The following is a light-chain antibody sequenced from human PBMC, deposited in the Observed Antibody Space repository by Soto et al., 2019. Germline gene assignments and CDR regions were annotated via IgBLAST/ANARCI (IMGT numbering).Light chain of an antibody. Sequence: EFVLTQSPGTLSLSPGERATLSCRASQSVTSSYLAWYQQKPGQAPRLLIYGASSRATGIPDRFSGSGSGTEFTRTISILEPEDFAVYYCQQYGSSLSITFRHGTRLEIK. J-gene: IGKJ5*01. CDR2: GAS. CDR3: QQYGSSLSIT. CDR1: QSVTSSY. V-gene: IGKV3-20*01.